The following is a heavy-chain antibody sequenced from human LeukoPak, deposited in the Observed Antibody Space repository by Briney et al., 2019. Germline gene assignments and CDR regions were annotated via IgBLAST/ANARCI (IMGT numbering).Heavy chain of an antibody. V-gene: IGHV1-46*03. Sequence: ASVKVSCKAFGYTFTSYFMHWVRQAPGQGLEWMGIINPSGGSTTYAQKFQGRVTMTRDTSTSTVYMELSSLRSEDTAVYYCARDVDNWNDVGNYCFDYWGQGTLVTVSS. D-gene: IGHD1-20*01. CDR1: GYTFTSYF. CDR2: INPSGGST. J-gene: IGHJ4*02. CDR3: ARDVDNWNDVGNYCFDY.